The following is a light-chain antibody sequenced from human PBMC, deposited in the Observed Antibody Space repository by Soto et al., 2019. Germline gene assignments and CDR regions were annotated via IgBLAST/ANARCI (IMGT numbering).Light chain of an antibody. CDR2: DAS. CDR3: HQYASSPWT. CDR1: QSVSSTY. Sequence: PGERATLSCRVSQSVSSTYLAWYQQKPGQAPRLLIYDASTRAAGIPDRFSGSGSGTDFTLTISRLEAEDFAVYYCHQYASSPWTFGQGAKVEIK. V-gene: IGKV3-20*01. J-gene: IGKJ1*01.